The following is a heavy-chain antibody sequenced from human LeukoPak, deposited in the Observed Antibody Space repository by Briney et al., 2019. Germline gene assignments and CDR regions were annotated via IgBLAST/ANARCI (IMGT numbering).Heavy chain of an antibody. Sequence: GASLRLSCAASGFTFSSYAMGWVRQAPGKGLEWVSAISGSAGSTYYADSLRGRFTISRDNSENTLFLQMNSLRADDTAIYYCAKVVLAAAMNWGQGTLVTVSS. CDR1: GFTFSSYA. J-gene: IGHJ4*02. V-gene: IGHV3-23*01. CDR3: AKVVLAAAMN. D-gene: IGHD6-13*01. CDR2: ISGSAGST.